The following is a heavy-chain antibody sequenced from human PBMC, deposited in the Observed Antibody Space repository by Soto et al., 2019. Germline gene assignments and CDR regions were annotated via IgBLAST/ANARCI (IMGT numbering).Heavy chain of an antibody. CDR3: ATVPSSSGPT. CDR1: RFNFSAAW. V-gene: IGHV3-15*07. CDR2: IKPKSEGETA. Sequence: EMQLVQSGGGLVKPGGSLRLSCVASRFNFSAAWLNWIRQAPGKGLEWVGRIKPKSEGETADYTAPVRGRFTISRDDSQNTLHLQMDSLKTEDTAVYYSATVPSSSGPTWGLGVLVTVSS. D-gene: IGHD6-19*01. J-gene: IGHJ4*02.